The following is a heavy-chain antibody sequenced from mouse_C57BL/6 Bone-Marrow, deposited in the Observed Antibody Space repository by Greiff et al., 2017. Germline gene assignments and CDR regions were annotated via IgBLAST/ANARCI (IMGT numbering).Heavy chain of an antibody. CDR3: TPYYSLDY. V-gene: IGHV14-4*01. CDR1: GFNIKDDY. Sequence: EVHLVESGAELVRPGASVKLSCTASGFNIKDDYMHWVKQRPEQGLEWIGWIDPENGDTEYASKFQGKAPITADTSSNTAYLQLSSLTSEDTAVYYCTPYYSLDYWGQGTTLTVSS. D-gene: IGHD2-12*01. CDR2: IDPENGDT. J-gene: IGHJ2*01.